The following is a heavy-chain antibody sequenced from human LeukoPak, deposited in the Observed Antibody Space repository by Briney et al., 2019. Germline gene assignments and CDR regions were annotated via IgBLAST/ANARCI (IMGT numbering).Heavy chain of an antibody. D-gene: IGHD4/OR15-4a*01. V-gene: IGHV4-61*01. CDR3: ARDLYGGNYLVIDY. CDR1: GGSVSSGSYY. J-gene: IGHJ4*02. CDR2: IYYTGSP. Sequence: SETLSLTCAVSGGSVSSGSYYWSWIRQPPGKGLEWIGYIYYTGSPNYNPSLKSRVTISVDTSKNQFSLRLSSVTAADAAVYYCARDLYGGNYLVIDYWGQGTLVTVSS.